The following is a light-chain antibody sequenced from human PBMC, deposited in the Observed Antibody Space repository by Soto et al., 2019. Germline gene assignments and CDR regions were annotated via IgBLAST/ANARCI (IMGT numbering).Light chain of an antibody. V-gene: IGLV1-40*01. CDR1: SSNIGAGYN. J-gene: IGLJ2*01. CDR2: GDI. Sequence: QAVGTQPPSVSGAPGQRVTISCTGSSSNIGAGYNVHWYQQLPGTAPKLLIYGDIDRPSGVPDRFSGSKSGTSASLAITGLQAEDEADYYCQSYDSSLRGVLFGGGTKLTVL. CDR3: QSYDSSLRGVL.